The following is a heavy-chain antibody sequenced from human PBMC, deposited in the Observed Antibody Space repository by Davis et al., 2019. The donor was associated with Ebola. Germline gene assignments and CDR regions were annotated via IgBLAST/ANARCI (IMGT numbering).Heavy chain of an antibody. J-gene: IGHJ2*01. CDR3: AKGGGTTVVTVFDL. V-gene: IGHV3-49*04. Sequence: GGSLRLSCTASGFTLGDYAMSWVRQAPGKGLEWVGFIRSKAYGGTTEYAASVKGRFTISRDDSKSIAYLQMNSLKTEDTAVYYCAKGGGTTVVTVFDLWGRGTLVTVSS. D-gene: IGHD4-23*01. CDR1: GFTLGDYA. CDR2: IRSKAYGGTT.